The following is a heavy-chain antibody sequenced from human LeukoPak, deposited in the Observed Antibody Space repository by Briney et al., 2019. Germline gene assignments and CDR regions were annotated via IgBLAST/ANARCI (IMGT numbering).Heavy chain of an antibody. CDR1: GFTFSSYA. Sequence: PGGSLRLSGTASGFTFSSYAMSWVRQAPGRGLEWVSFISGSGGNTYYADSVKGRFAISRDNSKNTLYLQMNRLRAEDTALYYCAKSRTPGFDYWGQGTLVTVSS. J-gene: IGHJ4*02. CDR3: AKSRTPGFDY. V-gene: IGHV3-23*01. CDR2: ISGSGGNT. D-gene: IGHD2-15*01.